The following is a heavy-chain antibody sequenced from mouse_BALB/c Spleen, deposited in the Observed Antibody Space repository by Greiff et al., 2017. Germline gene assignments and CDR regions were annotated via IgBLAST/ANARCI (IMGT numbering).Heavy chain of an antibody. V-gene: IGHV3-2*02. D-gene: IGHD2-1*01. Sequence: VQLQQSGPGLVKPSQSLSLTCTVTGYSITSDYAWNWIRQFPGNKLEWMGYISYSGSTSYNPSLKSRISITRDTSKNQFFLQLNSVTTEDTATYYCASDYGNPNYAMDYWGQGTSVTVSS. J-gene: IGHJ4*01. CDR3: ASDYGNPNYAMDY. CDR1: GYSITSDYA. CDR2: ISYSGST.